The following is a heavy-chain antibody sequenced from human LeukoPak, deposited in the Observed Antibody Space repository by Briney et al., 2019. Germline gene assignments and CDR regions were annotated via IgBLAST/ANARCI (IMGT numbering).Heavy chain of an antibody. CDR1: GYSFNTYY. CDR2: ISAYNGNT. D-gene: IGHD3-22*01. CDR3: ARVAGWITMIVVVLQGSLGY. V-gene: IGHV1-18*01. Sequence: ASVKVSCKASGYSFNTYYMNWVRQAPGQGLEWMGWISAYNGNTNYAQKLQGRVTMTTDTSTSTAYMELRSLRSDDTAVYYCARVAGWITMIVVVLQGSLGYWGQGTLVTVSS. J-gene: IGHJ4*02.